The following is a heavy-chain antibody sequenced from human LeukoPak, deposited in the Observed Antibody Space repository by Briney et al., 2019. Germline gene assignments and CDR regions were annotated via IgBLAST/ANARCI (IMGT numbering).Heavy chain of an antibody. CDR3: ARRNDFHI. CDR2: IYSNEAT. Sequence: SETLSLTCTVSGGSIKGYHWSWIRQPPGKGLEWIGYIYSNEATEYKPSLKSRVTISADTSKNQFSLKLTSVSAADTAIYYCARRNDFHIWGQGTMVTVSS. J-gene: IGHJ3*02. V-gene: IGHV4-4*08. CDR1: GGSIKGYH.